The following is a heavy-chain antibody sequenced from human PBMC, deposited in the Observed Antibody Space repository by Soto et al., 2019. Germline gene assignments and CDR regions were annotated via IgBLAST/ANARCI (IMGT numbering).Heavy chain of an antibody. V-gene: IGHV4-31*03. CDR1: GGSISSGGYY. CDR2: IYYSGST. Sequence: KTSETLSLTCTVSGGSISSGGYYWSWIRQHPGKGLEWIGYIYYSGSTYYNPSLKSRVTISVDTSKNQFSLKLSSVTAADTAVYYCARVYDSSGYYFDYWGQGTLVTVSS. J-gene: IGHJ4*02. D-gene: IGHD3-22*01. CDR3: ARVYDSSGYYFDY.